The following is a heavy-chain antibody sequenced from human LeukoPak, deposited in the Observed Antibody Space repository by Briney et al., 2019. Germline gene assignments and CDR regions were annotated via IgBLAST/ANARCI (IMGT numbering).Heavy chain of an antibody. Sequence: GGSLTLSCAASGFTLSGYSMKWVGQAPGKGREGGAYISPSSNAIYYADSVKGRFTISRDNAKNSLYLQMISLRAGDTPVYYCARAEYSSSPDYWGQGTLVPVSS. CDR1: GFTLSGYS. CDR2: ISPSSNAI. CDR3: ARAEYSSSPDY. J-gene: IGHJ4*02. D-gene: IGHD6-13*01. V-gene: IGHV3-48*01.